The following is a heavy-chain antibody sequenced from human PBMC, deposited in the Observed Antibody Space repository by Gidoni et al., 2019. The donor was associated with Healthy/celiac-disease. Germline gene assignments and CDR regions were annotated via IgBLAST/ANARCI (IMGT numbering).Heavy chain of an antibody. CDR3: AREEQQLVFT. CDR1: GYSISSGYY. D-gene: IGHD6-13*01. V-gene: IGHV4-38-2*02. CDR2: IYHSGST. Sequence: QVQLQESGPGLVKPSETLSLTCTVSGYSISSGYYWGWIRQPPGKGLEWIGSIYHSGSTYYNPSLKSRVTISVDTSKNQFSLKLSSVTAADTAVYYCAREEQQLVFTWGQGTLVTVSS. J-gene: IGHJ5*02.